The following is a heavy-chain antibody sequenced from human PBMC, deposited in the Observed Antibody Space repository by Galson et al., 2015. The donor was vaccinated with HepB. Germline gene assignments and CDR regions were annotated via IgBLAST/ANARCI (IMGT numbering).Heavy chain of an antibody. J-gene: IGHJ4*02. Sequence: SVKVSCKASGYTFTSYDINWVRQASGQGLEWMGWMNPSSSYTGYAQTFQDRVTMTWNTSISTAYLELSSLTSEDTAIYYCARGGEDTSSWYFDYWGQGSPVTVSS. CDR2: MNPSSSYT. CDR3: ARGGEDTSSWYFDY. D-gene: IGHD6-13*01. V-gene: IGHV1-8*01. CDR1: GYTFTSYD.